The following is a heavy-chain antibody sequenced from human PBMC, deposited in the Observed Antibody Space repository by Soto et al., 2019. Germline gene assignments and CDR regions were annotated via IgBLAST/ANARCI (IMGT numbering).Heavy chain of an antibody. D-gene: IGHD6-19*01. J-gene: IGHJ3*02. Sequence: PGGSLRLSCAASGFTFSSYAVSWVRQAPGKGLEWVSAISGSGGSTYYADSVKGRFTISRDNSKSTLYLQMNSLRAEDTAVYYCAELAVAGPENDAFDIWGQGTMVTVSS. V-gene: IGHV3-23*01. CDR2: ISGSGGST. CDR1: GFTFSSYA. CDR3: AELAVAGPENDAFDI.